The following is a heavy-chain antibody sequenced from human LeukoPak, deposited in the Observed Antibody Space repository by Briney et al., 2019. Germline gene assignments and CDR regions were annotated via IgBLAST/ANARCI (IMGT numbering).Heavy chain of an antibody. Sequence: PGGSLRLSCAAPGFTFSSYSMNWVRQAPGKGPEWVSSISSSSYIYYADSVKGRFTISRDNAKNSLYLQMNSLRAEDTAVYYCARGDSSSWYYSIRDSYWYFDLWGRGTLVTVSS. J-gene: IGHJ2*01. CDR1: GFTFSSYS. V-gene: IGHV3-21*01. CDR3: ARGDSSSWYYSIRDSYWYFDL. D-gene: IGHD6-13*01. CDR2: ISSSSYI.